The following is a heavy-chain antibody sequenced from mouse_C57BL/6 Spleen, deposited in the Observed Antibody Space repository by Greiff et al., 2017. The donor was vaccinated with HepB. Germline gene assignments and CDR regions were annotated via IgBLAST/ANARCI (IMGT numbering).Heavy chain of an antibody. D-gene: IGHD1-1*02. J-gene: IGHJ2*01. V-gene: IGHV1-14*01. CDR3: ARRRGGCCFDY. Sequence: VQLKESGPELVKPGASVKMSCKASGYTFTSYVMHWVKQKPGQGLEWIGYIYPYNDGTKYNEKFKGKATLTSDKSSSTAYMELSSLTSEDSAVYFCARRRGGCCFDYWGQGTTLTVSS. CDR2: IYPYNDGT. CDR1: GYTFTSYV.